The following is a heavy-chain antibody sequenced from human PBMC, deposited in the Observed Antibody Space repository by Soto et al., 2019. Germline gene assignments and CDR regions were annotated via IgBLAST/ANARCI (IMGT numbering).Heavy chain of an antibody. V-gene: IGHV3-11*06. CDR3: ASFRGSHDAFDI. J-gene: IGHJ3*02. CDR2: ISSSSSYT. CDR1: GFTFSDYY. D-gene: IGHD3-10*01. Sequence: GGSLRLSCAASGFTFSDYYMSWIRQAPGKGLEWVSYISSSSSYTNYADSVKGRFTISRDNAKNSLYLQMYSLRAEDTAVYYCASFRGSHDAFDIWGQGTMVTVSS.